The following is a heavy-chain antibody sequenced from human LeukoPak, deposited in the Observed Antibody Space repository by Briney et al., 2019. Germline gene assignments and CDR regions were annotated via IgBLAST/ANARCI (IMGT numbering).Heavy chain of an antibody. V-gene: IGHV3-21*01. Sequence: PGGSLRLSCAASGFTFGSFSMNWVRQAPGRGLEWVSSIISSSGYIHYADSVKGRFTISRDNAKNSLYLQMNSLRAEDTAVYYCARGVSFRMVGTATDFDYWGQGTLVTVSS. CDR2: IISSSGYI. J-gene: IGHJ4*02. CDR1: GFTFGSFS. D-gene: IGHD2-21*02. CDR3: ARGVSFRMVGTATDFDY.